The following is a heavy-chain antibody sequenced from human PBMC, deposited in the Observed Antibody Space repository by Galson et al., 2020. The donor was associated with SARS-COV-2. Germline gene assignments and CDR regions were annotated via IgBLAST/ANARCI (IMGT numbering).Heavy chain of an antibody. D-gene: IGHD6-13*01. Sequence: ASETLSLTCTVSGGSISSGGYYWSWIRQHPGKGLEWIGYIYYSGSTYYNPSLKSRVTISVDTSKNQFSLKLSSVTAADTAVYYCARRAAAGILYYYGMDVWGQGTTVTVSS. CDR1: GGSISSGGYY. V-gene: IGHV4-31*03. CDR2: IYYSGST. J-gene: IGHJ6*02. CDR3: ARRAAAGILYYYGMDV.